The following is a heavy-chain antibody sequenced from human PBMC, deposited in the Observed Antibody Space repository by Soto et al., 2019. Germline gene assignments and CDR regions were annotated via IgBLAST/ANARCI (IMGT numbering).Heavy chain of an antibody. V-gene: IGHV1-58*01. J-gene: IGHJ4*02. CDR2: IVVGSGNT. CDR1: GFTFTNSA. Sequence: SVKVSCKASGFTFTNSAVQWVRQARGQRLEWIGWIVVGSGNTNYAQKFQERVTITRDMSTTTAYMELSSLRSEDTAVYYCAANSGYYYHFASCGQGTLVTVSS. D-gene: IGHD3-22*01. CDR3: AANSGYYYHFAS.